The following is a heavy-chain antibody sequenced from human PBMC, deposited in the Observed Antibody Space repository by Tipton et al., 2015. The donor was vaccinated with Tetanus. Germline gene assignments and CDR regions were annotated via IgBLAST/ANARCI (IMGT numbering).Heavy chain of an antibody. CDR3: AKDYCSSSSCSYYYYGMDV. CDR1: GFTFSSYW. Sequence: SLRLSCAASGFTFSSYWMSWVRQAPGKGLEWVANIKQDGSEKYYVDSAKGRFTISRDNSKNSLYLQMNSLRTEDTALYYCAKDYCSSSSCSYYYYGMDVWGQGTTVTVSS. J-gene: IGHJ6*02. V-gene: IGHV3-7*03. D-gene: IGHD2-2*01. CDR2: IKQDGSEK.